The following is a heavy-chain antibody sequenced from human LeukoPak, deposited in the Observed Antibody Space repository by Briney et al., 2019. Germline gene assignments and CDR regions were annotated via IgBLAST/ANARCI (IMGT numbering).Heavy chain of an antibody. Sequence: TETLSLTCTVSGDSISSYYWSWIRQPAGKGLEWIGHIYTSGSTNYNPSLKSRVTMSVDTSKNQFSLKLSSVTAADTAVYYCARVIAAAGMWNYYYYMDVWGKGTTVTVSS. D-gene: IGHD6-13*01. CDR2: IYTSGST. CDR3: ARVIAAAGMWNYYYYMDV. CDR1: GDSISSYY. V-gene: IGHV4-4*07. J-gene: IGHJ6*03.